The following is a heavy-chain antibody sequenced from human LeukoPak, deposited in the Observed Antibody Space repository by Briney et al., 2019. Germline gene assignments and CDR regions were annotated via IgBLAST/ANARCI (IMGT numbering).Heavy chain of an antibody. CDR2: IIPIFGTA. CDR3: AKGRGYSYGPDVY. V-gene: IGHV1-69*05. J-gene: IGHJ4*02. CDR1: GGTFSSYA. Sequence: ASVKVSCKASGGTFSSYAISWVRQAPGQGLEWMGGIIPIFGTANYAQKFQGRVTITTDESTSTAYMELSSLRSEDTAVYYCAKGRGYSYGPDVYWGQGTLVTVSS. D-gene: IGHD5-18*01.